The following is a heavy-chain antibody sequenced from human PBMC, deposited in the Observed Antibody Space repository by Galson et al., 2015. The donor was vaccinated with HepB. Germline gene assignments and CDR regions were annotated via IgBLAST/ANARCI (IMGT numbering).Heavy chain of an antibody. V-gene: IGHV3-33*01. CDR3: AILWGLWSGYKFDS. Sequence: SLRLSCAASGFTFSRLGMHWVRQAPGRGLEWVAVIWFDGSNKYYADSVKGRFTISRDTSKNTLYLQMGSLRPDDTAVYFCAILWGLWSGYKFDSWGQGTLVTVSS. J-gene: IGHJ4*02. CDR1: GFTFSRLG. CDR2: IWFDGSNK. D-gene: IGHD3-3*01.